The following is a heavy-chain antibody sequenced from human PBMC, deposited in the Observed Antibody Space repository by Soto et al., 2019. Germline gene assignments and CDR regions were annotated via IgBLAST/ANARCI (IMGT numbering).Heavy chain of an antibody. CDR3: AKDLTGSYALKNAFDI. V-gene: IGHV3-23*01. Sequence: PVGSLRLSCAASGFTFSSYAMSWVRQAPGKGLEWVSAISGSGGSTYYADSVKGRFTISRDNSKNTLYLQVNSLRAEDTAVYYCAKDLTGSYALKNAFDIWGQGTMVTVSS. CDR1: GFTFSSYA. CDR2: ISGSGGST. D-gene: IGHD1-26*01. J-gene: IGHJ3*02.